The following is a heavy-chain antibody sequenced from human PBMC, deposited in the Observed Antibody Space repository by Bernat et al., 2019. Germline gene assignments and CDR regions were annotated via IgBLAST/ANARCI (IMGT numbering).Heavy chain of an antibody. CDR3: ARDQGGIQEGY. J-gene: IGHJ4*02. Sequence: QVQLVESGGGVVQPGRSLRLSCAASGFTFSSYAMHWVRQAPDKGLEWVAVISYDGSNKYYADSVKGRFTISRDNSKNTLYLQMNSLRAEDTAVYYCARDQGGIQEGYWGQGTLVTVSS. D-gene: IGHD6-13*01. V-gene: IGHV3-30-3*01. CDR1: GFTFSSYA. CDR2: ISYDGSNK.